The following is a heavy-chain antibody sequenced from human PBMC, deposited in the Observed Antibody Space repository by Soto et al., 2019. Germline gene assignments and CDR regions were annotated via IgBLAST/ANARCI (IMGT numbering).Heavy chain of an antibody. V-gene: IGHV3-30-3*01. J-gene: IGHJ4*02. CDR1: GFTFSSYA. CDR2: ISYDGSNK. CDR3: ARGIVGATFDFDY. Sequence: GSLRLSCAASGFTFSSYAMHWVRQAPGKGLEWVAVISYDGSNKYYADSVKGRFTISRDNSKNTLYLQMNSLRAEDTAVYYCARGIVGATFDFDYWGQGTLVTVSS. D-gene: IGHD1-26*01.